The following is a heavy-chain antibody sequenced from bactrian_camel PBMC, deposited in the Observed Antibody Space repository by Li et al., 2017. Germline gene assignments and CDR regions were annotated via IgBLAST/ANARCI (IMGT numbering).Heavy chain of an antibody. D-gene: IGHD3*01. CDR1: GYDYNPNY. CDR2: IDSVGST. V-gene: IGHV3S53*01. J-gene: IGHJ6*01. CDR3: AADTLWVGCHDGTDDFGY. Sequence: HVQLVESGGGSVQAGGSLGLSCAASGYDYNPNYMVVGWFRQATGKEREGLAVIDSVGSTSVADSVKGRFTISKGNAKNTLYLQMNSLKPEDTAMYYCAADTLWVGCHDGTDDFGYWGQGTQVTVS.